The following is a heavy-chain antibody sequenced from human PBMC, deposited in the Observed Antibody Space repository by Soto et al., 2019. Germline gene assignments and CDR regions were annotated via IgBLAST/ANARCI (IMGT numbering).Heavy chain of an antibody. CDR1: GFTFSSYA. J-gene: IGHJ4*02. CDR3: ARVASDYINSADH. CDR2: IGGSGGNT. Sequence: PGGSLRLSCAASGFTFSSYAMTWVRQAPGKGLEWVSAIGGSGGNTYYAASVKGRFTISRDNSKDTVDLEMNRLRVDDTAVYFCARVASDYINSADHWGQGILVTVSS. V-gene: IGHV3-23*01. D-gene: IGHD4-4*01.